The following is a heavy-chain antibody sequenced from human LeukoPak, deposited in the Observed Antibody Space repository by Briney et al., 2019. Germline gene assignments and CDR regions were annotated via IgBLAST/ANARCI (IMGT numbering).Heavy chain of an antibody. D-gene: IGHD6-19*01. CDR2: IIPIFGTA. CDR1: GGTFSSYA. Sequence: SVKVSCKASGGTFSSYAISWVRQAPGQGLEWMGGIIPIFGTANYAQKFQGRVTITTDESTSTAYMELSSLRSEDTAVYYCARGHRARPRAVAGTGEDYWGQGTLATVSS. CDR3: ARGHRARPRAVAGTGEDY. V-gene: IGHV1-69*05. J-gene: IGHJ4*02.